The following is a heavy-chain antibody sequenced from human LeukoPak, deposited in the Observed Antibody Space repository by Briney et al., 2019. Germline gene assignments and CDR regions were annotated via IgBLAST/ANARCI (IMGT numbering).Heavy chain of an antibody. CDR1: GFTFSSYV. Sequence: GGSLRLSCSASGFTFSSYVMTWVRQAPGQRLEWVSASSGSGDDTYYADSVKGRFTISRDNSKNTLYLQMNSLRAEDTAVYYCAKKEAMIRGVPYYYDFWGQGTLVTVSS. CDR3: AKKEAMIRGVPYYYDF. D-gene: IGHD3-10*01. V-gene: IGHV3-23*01. J-gene: IGHJ4*02. CDR2: SSGSGDDT.